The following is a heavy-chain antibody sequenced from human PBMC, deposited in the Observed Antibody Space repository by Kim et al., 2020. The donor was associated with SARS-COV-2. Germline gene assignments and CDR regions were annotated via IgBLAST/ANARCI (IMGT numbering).Heavy chain of an antibody. CDR1: GFTFSNAW. V-gene: IGHV3-15*01. Sequence: GGSLRLSCAASGFTFSNAWMSWVRQAPGKGLEWVGRIKSKTDGGTTDYAAPVKGRFTISRDDSKNTLYLQMNSLKTEDTAVYYCTTDWYDYVWGSYRSSYYYYGMDVWGQGTTVTVSS. D-gene: IGHD3-16*02. CDR2: IKSKTDGGTT. J-gene: IGHJ6*02. CDR3: TTDWYDYVWGSYRSSYYYYGMDV.